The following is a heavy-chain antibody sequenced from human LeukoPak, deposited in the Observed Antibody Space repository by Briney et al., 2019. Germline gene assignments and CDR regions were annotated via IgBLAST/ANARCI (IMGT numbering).Heavy chain of an antibody. CDR1: GYSFTNYY. J-gene: IGHJ4*02. CDR2: INPSGGST. V-gene: IGHV1-46*01. Sequence: PVGSVKVSCKTSGYSFTNYYMHWVRQAPGQGLAWMGIINPSGGSTNYAQKFQGRVTMTRDTSTSTVYMQLSSLRSEDTAVYYCARDQGLTGYFDYWGQGTLVTVSS. CDR3: ARDQGLTGYFDY. D-gene: IGHD3-9*01.